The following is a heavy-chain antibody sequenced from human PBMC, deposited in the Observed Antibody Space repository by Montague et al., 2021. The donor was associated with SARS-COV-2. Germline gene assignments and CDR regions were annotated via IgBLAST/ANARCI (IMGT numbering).Heavy chain of an antibody. CDR3: ARSYGTTVVTRAFDC. J-gene: IGHJ4*02. V-gene: IGHV2-70*01. D-gene: IGHD4-23*01. Sequence: PALVKPTQTLTLTCTFSGFSLSTSGMCVSWIRQPPGEALEWLTLIDWDDDKYYSTSLKTRLTISKDTSKNQVVLTMTNMDPVDTATYYCARSYGTTVVTRAFDCWGQGTLVTVSS. CDR1: GFSLSTSGMC. CDR2: IDWDDDK.